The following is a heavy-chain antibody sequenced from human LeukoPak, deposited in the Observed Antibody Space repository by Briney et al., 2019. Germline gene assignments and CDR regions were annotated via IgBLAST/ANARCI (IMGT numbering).Heavy chain of an antibody. V-gene: IGHV3-21*01. Sequence: GGSLRLSCAASGFTFSSYSMNWVRQAPGKGLEWVSSISSSSSYIYYADSVKGRFTISRDNAKNSLYLQMNSLRAEDTAVYYCARDAAVGATGVYFDYWGQGTLVTVSS. CDR3: ARDAAVGATGVYFDY. J-gene: IGHJ4*02. CDR2: ISSSSSYI. D-gene: IGHD1-26*01. CDR1: GFTFSSYS.